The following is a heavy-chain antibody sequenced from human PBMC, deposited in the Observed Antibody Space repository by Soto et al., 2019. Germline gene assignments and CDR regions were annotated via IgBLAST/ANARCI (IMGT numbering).Heavy chain of an antibody. V-gene: IGHV4-31*03. CDR2: IYYSGST. Sequence: PSETLSLTCTVSGGSISSGGYYWSWIRQHPGKGLEWIGYIYYSGSTYYNPSLKSRVTISVDTSKNQFSLKLSSVTAADTAVYYCARANMYYDGSGYYRYYFDYWGQGTLVTVSS. J-gene: IGHJ4*02. CDR3: ARANMYYDGSGYYRYYFDY. CDR1: GGSISSGGYY. D-gene: IGHD3-22*01.